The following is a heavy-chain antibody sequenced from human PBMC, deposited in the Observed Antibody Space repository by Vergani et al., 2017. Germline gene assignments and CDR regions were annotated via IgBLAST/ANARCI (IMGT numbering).Heavy chain of an antibody. CDR3: ARESTAKDY. D-gene: IGHD2-2*01. CDR1: GFTFSSYA. CDR2: IYSGGSST. V-gene: IGHV3-23*03. Sequence: EVQLLESGGGLVQPGGSLRLSCAASGFTFSSYAMSWVRQAPGKGLEWVSVIYSGGSSTYYADSVKGRFTITRDNSKNTLYLQMNSLRAEDTAVYYCARESTAKDYWGQGTLVTVSS. J-gene: IGHJ4*02.